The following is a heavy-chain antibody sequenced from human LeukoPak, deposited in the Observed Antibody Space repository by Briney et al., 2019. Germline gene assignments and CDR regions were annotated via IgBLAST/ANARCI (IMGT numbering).Heavy chain of an antibody. Sequence: GGSLRLSCAASGFTFDDYAMHWVRQAPGKGLEWVSGISWNSGSIGYADSVKGRFTISRDNAKNSLYLQMNSLRAEDTALYYCAKMRARYYDSSGYLDAFDIWGQGTMVTVPS. V-gene: IGHV3-9*01. J-gene: IGHJ3*02. CDR3: AKMRARYYDSSGYLDAFDI. CDR2: ISWNSGSI. CDR1: GFTFDDYA. D-gene: IGHD3-22*01.